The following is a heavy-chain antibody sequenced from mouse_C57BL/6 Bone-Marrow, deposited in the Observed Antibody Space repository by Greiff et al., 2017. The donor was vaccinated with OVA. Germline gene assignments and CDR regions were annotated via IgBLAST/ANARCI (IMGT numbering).Heavy chain of an antibody. CDR1: GYTLTSYW. CDR2: IHPNSGST. CDR3: AYYGSSYQFYAMDY. V-gene: IGHV1-64*01. Sequence: VQLQESGAELVKPGASVKLSCKASGYTLTSYWMHWVKQRPGQGLEWIGMIHPNSGSTNYNEKFKSKATLTVDKSSSTAYMQLSSLTSEDSAVYYCAYYGSSYQFYAMDYWGQGTSVTVSS. D-gene: IGHD1-1*01. J-gene: IGHJ4*01.